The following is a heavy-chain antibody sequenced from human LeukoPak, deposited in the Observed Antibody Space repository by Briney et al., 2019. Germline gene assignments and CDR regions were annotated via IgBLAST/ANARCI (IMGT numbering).Heavy chain of an antibody. CDR3: AREVSYYDSSGYYGGTWFDP. D-gene: IGHD3-22*01. J-gene: IGHJ5*02. CDR1: GFTFSDYY. CDR2: ISSSRSYT. V-gene: IGHV3-11*05. Sequence: PGGSLRLSCAASGFTFSDYYMSWIRQAPGKGLEWVSYISSSRSYTNYADSVKGRFTISRDNAKNSLYLQMNSLRAEDTAVYYCAREVSYYDSSGYYGGTWFDPWGQGTLVTVSS.